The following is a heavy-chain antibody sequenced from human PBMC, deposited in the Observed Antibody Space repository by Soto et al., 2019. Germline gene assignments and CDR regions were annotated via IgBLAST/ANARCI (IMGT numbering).Heavy chain of an antibody. CDR2: IIPIFGTA. CDR1: GGTFSSYA. V-gene: IGHV1-69*06. Sequence: QVQLVQSGAEVKKPGASVKVSCKSSGGTFSSYAISWVRQAPGQGLEWMGGIIPIFGTANYAQKFQGRVTITADKSTSTDYMELISLRSEDTAVYYCAREGPRYYDSSGYPTNWFDPWGQGSLLTVSS. D-gene: IGHD3-22*01. CDR3: AREGPRYYDSSGYPTNWFDP. J-gene: IGHJ5*02.